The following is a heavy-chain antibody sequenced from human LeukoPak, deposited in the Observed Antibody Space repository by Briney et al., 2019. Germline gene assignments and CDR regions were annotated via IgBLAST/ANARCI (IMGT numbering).Heavy chain of an antibody. CDR2: INHSGST. J-gene: IGHJ4*02. CDR1: GGSFSGYY. CDR3: ASGYSNVDY. Sequence: PSETLSLTCAVYGGSFSGYYWSWIRQPPGKGLEWIGEINHSGSTNYNPSLKSRVTISVDTSKNQFSLKLSSVTAADTAVYYCASGYSNVDYWGQGTLVTVSS. D-gene: IGHD6-13*01. V-gene: IGHV4-34*01.